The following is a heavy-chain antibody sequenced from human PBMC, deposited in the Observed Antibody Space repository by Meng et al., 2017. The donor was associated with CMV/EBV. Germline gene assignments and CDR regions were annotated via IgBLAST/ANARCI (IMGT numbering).Heavy chain of an antibody. CDR3: AREIPQAWAS. D-gene: IGHD2-21*01. V-gene: IGHV3-66*01. J-gene: IGHJ5*02. Sequence: ELVEAGGGLVQPWGSLRLSCTASGLRVSSNYMSWVRQAPGKGLEWISIIYGSGNTYYGDSVKGRFTISRDNFRNTLYLQMNSLRAEDTAVYYCAREIPQAWASWGQGTLVTVSS. CDR2: IYGSGNT. CDR1: GLRVSSNY.